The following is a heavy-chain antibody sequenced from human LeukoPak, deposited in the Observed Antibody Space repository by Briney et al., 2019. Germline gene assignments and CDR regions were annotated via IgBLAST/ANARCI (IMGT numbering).Heavy chain of an antibody. V-gene: IGHV1-2*02. Sequence: ASVKVSCKASGYTFTGYYMHWVRPAPGQGLEWMGWINPNSGGTNYAQKFQGRVTMTRDTSISTAYMELSRLRSDDTAVYYCARVPFSGSYGDYWGQGTLVTVSS. CDR3: ARVPFSGSYGDY. CDR2: INPNSGGT. J-gene: IGHJ4*02. CDR1: GYTFTGYY. D-gene: IGHD1-26*01.